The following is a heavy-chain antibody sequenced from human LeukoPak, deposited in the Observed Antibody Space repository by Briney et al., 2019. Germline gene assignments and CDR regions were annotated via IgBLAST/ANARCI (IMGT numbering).Heavy chain of an antibody. Sequence: GGSLRLSCAASGFTFSSYWMSWVRQAPGKGLEWVANIKQDGSEKYYVDSVKGRFTISRDNAKNSLYLQMNSLRAEDTAVYYCARAKVTYYGFWSGYTYYYYMDVWGKGTTVTVSS. CDR1: GFTFSSYW. D-gene: IGHD3-3*01. CDR2: IKQDGSEK. V-gene: IGHV3-7*01. J-gene: IGHJ6*03. CDR3: ARAKVTYYGFWSGYTYYYYMDV.